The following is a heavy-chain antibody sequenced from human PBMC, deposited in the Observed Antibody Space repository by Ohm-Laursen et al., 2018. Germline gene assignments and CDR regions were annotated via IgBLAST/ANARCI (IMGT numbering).Heavy chain of an antibody. Sequence: PPGTLSLTFTVSGGSISSYYWSWIRQPPGKGLEWIGYIYYSGSTNYNPSLKSRVTISVDTSKNQFSLRLSSVTAADTALYYCASGWLVHYFDFWGQGTLVTVSS. D-gene: IGHD6-19*01. V-gene: IGHV4-59*08. CDR1: GGSISSYY. CDR2: IYYSGST. J-gene: IGHJ4*02. CDR3: ASGWLVHYFDF.